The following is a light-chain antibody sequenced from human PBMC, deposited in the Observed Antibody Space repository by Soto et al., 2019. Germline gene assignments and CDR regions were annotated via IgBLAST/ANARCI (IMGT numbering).Light chain of an antibody. V-gene: IGLV1-51*01. Sequence: QSVLTQPPSVSAAPGQKVTISCSGSSSNIGNNYVSWYQQLPGTAPKLLIYDNNKRPSGIPDRFSGSKSGTSATLGITGLQTGKDDDDYNKPWETSQAAVLFGGRTNLTVL. CDR2: DNN. J-gene: IGLJ2*01. CDR1: SSNIGNNY. CDR3: KPWETSQAAVL.